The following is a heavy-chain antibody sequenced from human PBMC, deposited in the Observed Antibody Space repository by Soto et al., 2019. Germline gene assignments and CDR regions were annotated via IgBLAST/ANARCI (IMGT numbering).Heavy chain of an antibody. CDR1: GYTFTSYD. CDR3: ARDETSLTTGPFDV. J-gene: IGHJ6*02. D-gene: IGHD4-17*01. Sequence: GASVKVSCKASGYTFTSYDINWVRQATGQGLEWMGWMNPNSGNTGYAQKFQGRVTMTRNTSISTAYMELSSLRSEDTAVYYCARDETSLTTGPFDVWGQGTTVTVSS. V-gene: IGHV1-8*01. CDR2: MNPNSGNT.